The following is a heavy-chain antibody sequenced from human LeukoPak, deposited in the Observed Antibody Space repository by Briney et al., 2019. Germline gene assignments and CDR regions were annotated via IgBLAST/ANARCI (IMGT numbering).Heavy chain of an antibody. CDR1: GFTFDDYA. CDR2: ISWNSGSI. D-gene: IGHD3-22*01. J-gene: IGHJ4*02. CDR3: AKDGGSYYDSSGYPDY. V-gene: IGHV3-9*01. Sequence: GGSLRLSCAASGFTFDDYAMHWVRQAPGKGLEWVSGISWNSGSIGYADSVKGRFTISRDNAKNSLYLQMNSLRAEDTALYYCAKDGGSYYDSSGYPDYWGRGTLVTVSS.